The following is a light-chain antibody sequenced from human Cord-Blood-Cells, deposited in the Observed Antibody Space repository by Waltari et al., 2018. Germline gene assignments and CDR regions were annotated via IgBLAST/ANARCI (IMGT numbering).Light chain of an antibody. CDR3: CSYAGISTVV. J-gene: IGLJ2*01. V-gene: IGLV2-23*01. CDR1: SSDVWSDHL. CDR2: EGS. Sequence: QSALPQPASVSGSPGPSITISCTGTSSDVWSDHLVSWYQQHPGKAPKLLIYEGSKRPSGVSNCFSDSKSGNSACLTISGHQSEDESDYSCCSYAGISTVVFGGGTKLTVL.